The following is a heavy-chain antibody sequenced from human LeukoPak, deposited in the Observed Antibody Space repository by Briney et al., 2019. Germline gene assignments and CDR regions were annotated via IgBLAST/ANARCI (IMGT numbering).Heavy chain of an antibody. CDR1: GGTFSSYA. Sequence: ASVKVSCKASGGTFSSYAISWVRQAPGQGLEWMGWISAYNGNTNYAQKLQGRVTMTTDTSTSTAYMELRSLRSDDTAVYYCARIVGATDFDYWGQGTLVTVSS. D-gene: IGHD1-26*01. V-gene: IGHV1-18*01. CDR2: ISAYNGNT. J-gene: IGHJ4*02. CDR3: ARIVGATDFDY.